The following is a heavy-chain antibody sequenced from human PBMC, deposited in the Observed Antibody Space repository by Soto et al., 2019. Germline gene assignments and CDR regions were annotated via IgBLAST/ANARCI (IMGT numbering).Heavy chain of an antibody. CDR1: GYTFTGYY. V-gene: IGHV1-2*02. CDR2: INPNSGGT. D-gene: IGHD1-1*01. J-gene: IGHJ4*02. CDR3: AGNWNDGDDYFDY. Sequence: QVQLVQSGAEVKKPGASVKVSCKASGYTFTGYYMHWVRQAPGQGFEWMGWINPNSGGTNYAQKFQGRVTMTRDTSISTVYMELSRLRSDDTAVYCCAGNWNDGDDYFDYWGQGTLVTVSS.